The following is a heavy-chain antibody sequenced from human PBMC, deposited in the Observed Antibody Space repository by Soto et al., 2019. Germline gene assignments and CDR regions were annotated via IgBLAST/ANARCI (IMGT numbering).Heavy chain of an antibody. CDR3: ARDLRGYSYGYDY. CDR2: IYYSGST. Sequence: PSETLSLTCTVSGGSISSGDYYWSWIRQPPGKGLEWIGYIYYSGSTYYNPSLKSRVTISVDTSKNQFSLKLSSVTAADTAVYYCARDLRGYSYGYDYWGQRTLVTVSS. D-gene: IGHD5-18*01. CDR1: GGSISSGDYY. J-gene: IGHJ4*02. V-gene: IGHV4-30-4*01.